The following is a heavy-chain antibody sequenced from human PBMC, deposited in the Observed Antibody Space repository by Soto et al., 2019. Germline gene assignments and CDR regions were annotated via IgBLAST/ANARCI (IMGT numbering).Heavy chain of an antibody. CDR2: IWNDGSNK. J-gene: IGHJ2*01. CDR1: GFTFSSYG. CDR3: ARVGETSYWYFDI. V-gene: IGHV3-33*01. D-gene: IGHD3-10*01. Sequence: QVQLVESGGGVVQPGRSLRLSCAASGFTFSSYGMHWVRRAPGKGLEWVAVIWNDGSNKYYAGSVKGRFTISRDNSKNTLYLQMSSLRAEDTAVYYCARVGETSYWYFDIWGRGTLVTVSS.